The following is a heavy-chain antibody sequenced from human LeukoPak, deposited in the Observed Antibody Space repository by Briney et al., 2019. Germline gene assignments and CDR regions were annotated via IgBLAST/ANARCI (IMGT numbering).Heavy chain of an antibody. D-gene: IGHD5-18*01. CDR1: GYNFTGNY. J-gene: IGHJ3*02. Sequence: ASVKVSCKASGYNFTGNYIHWVRQAPGQGLEWMGWINPNSGGTNYAQKFQGRVTMTRDTSISTASMELNRLRSDDTAVYYCARDGKDRIQLSFWFAFDIWGQGTMVTVSS. CDR3: ARDGKDRIQLSFWFAFDI. CDR2: INPNSGGT. V-gene: IGHV1-2*02.